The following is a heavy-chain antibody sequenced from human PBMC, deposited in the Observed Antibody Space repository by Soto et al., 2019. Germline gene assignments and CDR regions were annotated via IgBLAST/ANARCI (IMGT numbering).Heavy chain of an antibody. Sequence: GGSLRLSCVVSGFTFRNYNMHWVRQAPGKGLEWVALISYDGNNKYYADSVRCRFTISRDNSKNTLSLQMNSLRPDDTAVYYCAKDGQWFGELSAFDIWGQGTMVTVSS. J-gene: IGHJ3*02. V-gene: IGHV3-30*18. CDR3: AKDGQWFGELSAFDI. CDR2: ISYDGNNK. D-gene: IGHD3-10*01. CDR1: GFTFRNYN.